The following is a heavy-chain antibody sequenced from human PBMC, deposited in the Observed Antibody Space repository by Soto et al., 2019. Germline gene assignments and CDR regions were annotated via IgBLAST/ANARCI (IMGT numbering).Heavy chain of an antibody. CDR2: IYPGDSDT. CDR1: GGNVGRSR. D-gene: IGHD5-12*01. J-gene: IGHJ4*02. V-gene: IGHV5-51*01. Sequence: GASLQSSEEGSGGNVGRSRRAPERQKPGKGLEWMGSIYPGDSDTTYSPSFQGQVTMSVEKSITTVYLQWSSLKAWDTAMYYCARTEGYEIDYRAQGTLVTVSS. CDR3: ARTEGYEIDY.